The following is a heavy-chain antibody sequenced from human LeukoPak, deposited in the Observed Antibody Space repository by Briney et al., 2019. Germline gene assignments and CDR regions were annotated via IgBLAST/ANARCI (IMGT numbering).Heavy chain of an antibody. D-gene: IGHD6-13*01. CDR1: GFTFSSYR. Sequence: GGSLRLSCAASGFTFSSYRMTWVRQAPGKGLEWVSYISSSSSYIYYADSVKGRFTISRDNAKNSLYLQMNSLRAEDTAVYYCARDPSSSWYREGNWFDPWGQGTLVTVSS. J-gene: IGHJ5*02. CDR3: ARDPSSSWYREGNWFDP. V-gene: IGHV3-21*05. CDR2: ISSSSSYI.